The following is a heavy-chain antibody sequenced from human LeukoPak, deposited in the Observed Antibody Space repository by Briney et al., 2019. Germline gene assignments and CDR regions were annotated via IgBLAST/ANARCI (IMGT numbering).Heavy chain of an antibody. CDR3: AKGSVVYCTKGVCYFDS. J-gene: IGHJ4*02. V-gene: IGHV3-23*01. CDR2: ISGSGGST. D-gene: IGHD2-8*01. CDR1: GFTFSSYA. Sequence: SGGSLRLSCAASGFTFSSYAMSWVRQAPGKGLEWVSAISGSGGSTYYADSVKGRFTISRDNSKNTLYLRMNSLRAEDTAVYYCAKGSVVYCTKGVCYFDSWGQGTLVTVSS.